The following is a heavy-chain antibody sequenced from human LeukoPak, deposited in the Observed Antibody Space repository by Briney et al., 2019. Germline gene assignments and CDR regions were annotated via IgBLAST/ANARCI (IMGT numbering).Heavy chain of an antibody. CDR1: GYSISSGYY. CDR2: IYHSGST. D-gene: IGHD3-10*01. J-gene: IGHJ5*02. V-gene: IGHV4-38-2*01. CDR3: ARGPGSGSYFAWFDP. Sequence: SETLSLTCAVSGYSISSGYYWGWIRQPPGKGLEWIGSIYHSGSTYYNPSLKSRVTISVDTSKNQVSLKLSSVTAADTAVYYCARGPGSGSYFAWFDPWGQGTQVTVSS.